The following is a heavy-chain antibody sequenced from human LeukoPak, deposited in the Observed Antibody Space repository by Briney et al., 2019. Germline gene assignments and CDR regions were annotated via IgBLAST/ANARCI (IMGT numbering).Heavy chain of an antibody. J-gene: IGHJ6*02. V-gene: IGHV3-11*05. CDR2: ISTSTYT. CDR1: GFTFSDHY. CDR3: ARGHYGLDV. Sequence: PGGSLRLSCAASGFTFSDHYMSWIRQAPGKGLEWVSYISTSTYTNYADSVKGRFTISRDNAKNSLYLHMNSLRAEDTAVYYCARGHYGLDVWGQGTTVTVSS.